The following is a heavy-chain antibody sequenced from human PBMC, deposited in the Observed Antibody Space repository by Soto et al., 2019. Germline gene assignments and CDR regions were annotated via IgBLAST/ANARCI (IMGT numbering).Heavy chain of an antibody. Sequence: PGGSLRLSCAASGFTFDDYGLTWVRQAPGKGLEWVSGINWNGVSTLYADSVKGRFTISRDNAKNSLYLQMNSLRAEDTALYYCARVPHYDILTGPDYWGQGTLVTVSS. CDR3: ARVPHYDILTGPDY. D-gene: IGHD3-9*01. J-gene: IGHJ4*02. CDR2: INWNGVST. V-gene: IGHV3-20*04. CDR1: GFTFDDYG.